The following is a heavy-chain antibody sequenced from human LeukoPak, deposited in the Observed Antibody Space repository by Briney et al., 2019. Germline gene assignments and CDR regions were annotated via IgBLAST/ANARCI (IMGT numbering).Heavy chain of an antibody. CDR2: IYTSGST. V-gene: IGHV4-61*02. CDR1: GGSISSGSYY. D-gene: IGHD3-10*01. CDR3: ARVPFGELLSDNYFDY. J-gene: IGHJ4*02. Sequence: SQTLSLTCTVSGGSISSGSYYWSWIRQPAGKGLEWIGRIYTSGSTNYNPSLKSRVTISVDTSKNQFSLKLSSVTAADTAVYYCARVPFGELLSDNYFDYWGQGTLVTVSS.